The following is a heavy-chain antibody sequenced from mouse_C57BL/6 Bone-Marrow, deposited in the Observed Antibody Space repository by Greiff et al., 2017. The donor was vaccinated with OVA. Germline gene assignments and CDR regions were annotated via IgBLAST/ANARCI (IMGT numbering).Heavy chain of an antibody. V-gene: IGHV1-22*01. D-gene: IGHD2-2*01. Sequence: VQLQQSGPELVKPGASVKMSCKASGYTFTDYNMHWVKQSHGKSLEWIGYINPNNGGTSYNQKFKGKATLTVNKSSSTAYMELRSLTSEDSAVYYCARGLYGYDRAWFAYWGQGTLVTVSA. CDR1: GYTFTDYN. J-gene: IGHJ3*01. CDR2: INPNNGGT. CDR3: ARGLYGYDRAWFAY.